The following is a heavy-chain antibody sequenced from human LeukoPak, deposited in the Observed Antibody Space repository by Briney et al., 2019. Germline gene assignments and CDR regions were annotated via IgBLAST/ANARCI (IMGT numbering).Heavy chain of an antibody. Sequence: PGGSLRLSCAASKFTFSHYGMHWVRQAPGKGLPWVAVIWSDGTNQYYADSVKGRFTISRDNSNKMVYLQMNSLRADDTGVYYCAKDAQRGFDYSNSLEYWGQGALVIVSA. D-gene: IGHD4-11*01. J-gene: IGHJ4*02. V-gene: IGHV3-33*06. CDR2: IWSDGTNQ. CDR1: KFTFSHYG. CDR3: AKDAQRGFDYSNSLEY.